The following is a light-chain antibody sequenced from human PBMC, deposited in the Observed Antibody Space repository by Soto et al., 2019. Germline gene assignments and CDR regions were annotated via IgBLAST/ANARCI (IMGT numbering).Light chain of an antibody. Sequence: ETVMTQSPATLSVSPGERATLSCRASQSVSSNLAWYQQKPGQAPRLLIYDASTRATGIPARFSGSGSGTEFTLTISSLQSEDFAVYYCQPYNTWPLTFGPGTKVDL. CDR3: QPYNTWPLT. J-gene: IGKJ3*01. CDR1: QSVSSN. V-gene: IGKV3-15*01. CDR2: DAS.